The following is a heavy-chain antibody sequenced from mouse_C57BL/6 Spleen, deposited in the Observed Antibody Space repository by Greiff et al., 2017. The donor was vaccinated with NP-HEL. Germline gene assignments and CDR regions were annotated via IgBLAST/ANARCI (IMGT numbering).Heavy chain of an antibody. D-gene: IGHD1-1*01. J-gene: IGHJ2*01. Sequence: EVKLMESGGGLVKPGGSLKLSCAASGFTFSDYGMHWVRQAPEKGLEWVAYISSGSSTIYYADTVKGRFTISRDNAKNTLFLQMTSLRSEDTAMYYCARREYYGSIFFDYWGQGTTLTVSS. V-gene: IGHV5-17*01. CDR3: ARREYYGSIFFDY. CDR2: ISSGSSTI. CDR1: GFTFSDYG.